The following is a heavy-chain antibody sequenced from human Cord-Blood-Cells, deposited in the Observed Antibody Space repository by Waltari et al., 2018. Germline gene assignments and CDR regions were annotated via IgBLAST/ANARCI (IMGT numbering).Heavy chain of an antibody. J-gene: IGHJ4*02. CDR3: ARDYTYYDFWSGYY. CDR2: ISYDGSNK. V-gene: IGHV3-30-3*01. Sequence: QVQLVESGGGVVQPGRSLRLSCAASGVTFRRSAMHRVRPAPGKGLEWVAVISYDGSNKYYADSVKGRFTISRDNSKNTLYLQMNSLRAEDTAVYYCARDYTYYDFWSGYYWGQGTLVTVSS. D-gene: IGHD3-3*01. CDR1: GVTFRRSA.